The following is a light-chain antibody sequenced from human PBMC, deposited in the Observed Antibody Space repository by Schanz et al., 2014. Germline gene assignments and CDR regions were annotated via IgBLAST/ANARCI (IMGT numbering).Light chain of an antibody. CDR2: DVS. Sequence: QSALTQPASVSGSPGQSITISCTGTSSDVGGYDFVSWYQQHPDKAPKLMIYDVSNRPSGVSNRFSASKSGNTASLTISDLQAEDEADYYCSSYAGSTTSWVFGGGTKLTVL. J-gene: IGLJ3*02. CDR3: SSYAGSTTSWV. CDR1: SSDVGGYDF. V-gene: IGLV2-14*03.